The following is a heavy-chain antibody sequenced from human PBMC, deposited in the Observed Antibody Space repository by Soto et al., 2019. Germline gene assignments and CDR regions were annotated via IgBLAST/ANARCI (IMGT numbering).Heavy chain of an antibody. CDR1: GVTFSSYA. Sequence: GASVKVSCKASGVTFSSYAISWVRQAPGQGLEWMGGIIPIFGTANYAQKFQGRVTITADESTSTAYMELSSLRSEDTAVYYCATNDGVLYSSYYDYYWGQGTLVTVSS. CDR2: IIPIFGTA. D-gene: IGHD3-22*01. J-gene: IGHJ4*02. V-gene: IGHV1-69*13. CDR3: ATNDGVLYSSYYDYY.